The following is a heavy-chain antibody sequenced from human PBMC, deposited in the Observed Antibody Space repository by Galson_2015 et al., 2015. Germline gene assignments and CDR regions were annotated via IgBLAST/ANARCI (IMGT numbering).Heavy chain of an antibody. D-gene: IGHD6-13*01. CDR1: GGSISSGSYY. V-gene: IGHV4-61*02. CDR3: ARAASRYIDY. J-gene: IGHJ4*02. Sequence: TLSLTCTVSGGSISSGSYYWSWIRQPAGKGLEWIGRIYTSGSTNYNPSLKSRVTISVDTSKNQFSLKLSSVTAADTAVYYCARAASRYIDYWGQGTLVTVSS. CDR2: IYTSGST.